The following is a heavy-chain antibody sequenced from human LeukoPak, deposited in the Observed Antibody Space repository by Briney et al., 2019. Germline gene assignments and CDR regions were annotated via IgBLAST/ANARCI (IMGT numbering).Heavy chain of an antibody. V-gene: IGHV3-30*04. CDR3: ARVSGSYSLSAFDI. Sequence: GGSLRLSCAASGFTFSSYAMHWVRQAPGKGLEWVAVISYDGGNKYYADSVKGRFTISRDNSKNTLYLQMNSLRAEDTAVYYCARVSGSYSLSAFDIWGQGTMVTVSS. CDR2: ISYDGGNK. J-gene: IGHJ3*02. CDR1: GFTFSSYA. D-gene: IGHD1-26*01.